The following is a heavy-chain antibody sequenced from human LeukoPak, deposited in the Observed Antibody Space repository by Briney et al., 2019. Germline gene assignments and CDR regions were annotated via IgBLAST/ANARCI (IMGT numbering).Heavy chain of an antibody. CDR2: IYYSGST. J-gene: IGHJ4*02. V-gene: IGHV4-39*07. D-gene: IGHD3-9*01. CDR3: ARLLHDYFTGSYYYLDY. Sequence: SETLSLTCTVSVGSISSSSSTDHWGWIRQTPGKGLQWVGSIYYSGSTYLNPSLKRRVTLSVDTSKNQFSLQLSSVAAADTAVYYCARLLHDYFTGSYYYLDYWGQGTLVTVSS. CDR1: VGSISSSSSTDH.